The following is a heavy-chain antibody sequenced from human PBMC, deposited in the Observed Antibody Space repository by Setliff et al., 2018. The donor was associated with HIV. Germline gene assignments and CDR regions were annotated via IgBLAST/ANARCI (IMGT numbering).Heavy chain of an antibody. CDR2: LYGHSST. CDR3: ARPSLGIGGGSKFDS. Sequence: PSETLSLTCNVSGDSIGTGTHYWAWIRQPPGKGLEWIGSLYGHSSTYYTKSLRGRVTISVDPSQNQFSLRLISVTAADAAMYYCARPSLGIGGGSKFDSWGQGTLVTVSS. J-gene: IGHJ4*02. D-gene: IGHD3-3*01. CDR1: GDSIGTGTHY. V-gene: IGHV4-39*01.